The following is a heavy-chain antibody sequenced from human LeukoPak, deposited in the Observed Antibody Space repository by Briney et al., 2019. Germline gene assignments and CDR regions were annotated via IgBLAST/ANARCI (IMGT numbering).Heavy chain of an antibody. V-gene: IGHV1-69*13. D-gene: IGHD3-9*01. CDR1: GGTFSSYA. J-gene: IGHJ4*02. CDR2: IIPIFGTA. CDR3: AAVLRYFDWLPYFDY. Sequence: SVKVSCKASGGTFSSYAISWVRQAPGQGLEWMGGIIPIFGTANYAQKFQGRVTITADESTSTAYMELSSLRSEDTAVYYCAAVLRYFDWLPYFDYWGQGTLVTVSS.